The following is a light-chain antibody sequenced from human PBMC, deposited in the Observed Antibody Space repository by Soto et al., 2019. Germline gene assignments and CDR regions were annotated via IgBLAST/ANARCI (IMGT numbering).Light chain of an antibody. CDR3: QQYNGP. CDR2: KAS. CDR1: QSISSW. V-gene: IGKV1-5*03. J-gene: IGKJ2*01. Sequence: DIQMTQSPSTLSASVGDRVTITCRASQSISSWLAWYQQKPGKAPKLLIYKASSLESGVPSRFSGSGSGKEFTLTISSLQPDNFATYYCQQYNGPFGQGTKLEIK.